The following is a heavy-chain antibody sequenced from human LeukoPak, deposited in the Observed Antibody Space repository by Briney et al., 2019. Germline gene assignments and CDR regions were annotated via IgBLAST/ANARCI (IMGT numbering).Heavy chain of an antibody. CDR2: IFQRGYS. CDR3: ARDQQSAAYCSSTSCLPGNWFDP. D-gene: IGHD2-2*01. CDR1: GYSISSGYY. Sequence: KSSETLSLTCAVSGYSISSGYYWGWIRQPPGKGLQWIGSIFQRGYSYYNPSLKSRVTISVDTSRNQFSLKLSSVTAADTAVYYCARDQQSAAYCSSTSCLPGNWFDPWGQGTLVTVSS. V-gene: IGHV4-38-2*02. J-gene: IGHJ5*02.